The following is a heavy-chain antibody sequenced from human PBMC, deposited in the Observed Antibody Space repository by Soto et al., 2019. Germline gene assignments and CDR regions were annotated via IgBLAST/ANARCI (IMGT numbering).Heavy chain of an antibody. D-gene: IGHD3-16*01. CDR1: GGSVSGDS. J-gene: IGHJ4*02. Sequence: SETLSLTCTVSGGSVSGDSLSWIRQPPGKGLEWIGYISNSGRTNYNPSLKSRVTISIDRSKKQFSLQMNTVTAADTAVYYCARTMAFSQFDNWGQGTLVTVSS. V-gene: IGHV4-59*02. CDR2: ISNSGRT. CDR3: ARTMAFSQFDN.